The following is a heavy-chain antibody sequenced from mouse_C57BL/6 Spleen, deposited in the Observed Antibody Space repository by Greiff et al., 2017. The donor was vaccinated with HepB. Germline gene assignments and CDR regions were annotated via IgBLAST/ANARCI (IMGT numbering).Heavy chain of an antibody. CDR1: GFTFSDYG. D-gene: IGHD2-4*01. J-gene: IGHJ3*01. V-gene: IGHV5-17*01. CDR3: ARGIYYDYDGWFAY. CDR2: ISSGSSTI. Sequence: EVKLVESGGGLVKPGGSLKLSCAASGFTFSDYGMHWVRQAPEKGLEWVAYISSGSSTIYYADTVKGRFTISRDNAKNTLFLQMTSLRSEDTAMYYCARGIYYDYDGWFAYWGQGTLVTVSA.